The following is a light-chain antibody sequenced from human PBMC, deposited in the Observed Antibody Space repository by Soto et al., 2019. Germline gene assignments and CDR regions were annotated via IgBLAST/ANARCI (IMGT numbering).Light chain of an antibody. CDR3: QQYNSPIT. CDR2: DAS. CDR1: QSISSW. J-gene: IGKJ5*01. Sequence: DIQITQSPSTLSASVGDRVTITCRASQSISSWLAWYQQKPGKAPKLLMYDASSLERGVPSRFRGSGSGTEFSLTISGLQPDDFATYYCQQYNSPITFGQGTRLEIK. V-gene: IGKV1-5*01.